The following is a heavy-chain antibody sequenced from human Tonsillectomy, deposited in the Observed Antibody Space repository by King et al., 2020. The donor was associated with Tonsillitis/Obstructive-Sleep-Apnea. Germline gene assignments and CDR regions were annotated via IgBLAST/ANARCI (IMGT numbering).Heavy chain of an antibody. J-gene: IGHJ6*03. D-gene: IGHD3-9*01. CDR2: IYYNGDT. V-gene: IGHV4-39*01. CDR1: GGSISSSRYY. CDR3: VRHAPDMDNHYYYMDV. Sequence: QLQESGPGLVKPSETLSLSCFVSGGSISSSRYYWGWIRQPPGKGLEWIGTIYYNGDTYYNPSLKSRVTVSIDTSESQFSLKLTSVTAADTAVYYCVRHAPDMDNHYYYMDVWGKGTTVTVSS.